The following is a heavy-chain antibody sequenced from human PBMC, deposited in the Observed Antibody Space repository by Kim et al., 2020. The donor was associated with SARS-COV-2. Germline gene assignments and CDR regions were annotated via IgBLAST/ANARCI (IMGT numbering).Heavy chain of an antibody. J-gene: IGHJ4*03. D-gene: IGHD3-10*01. CDR3: ATGGGWVQYVGD. CDR2: IKSQRDGGTT. Sequence: GGSLRLSCAASGFNFRSTWMTWVRQAPGGGLEWLGRIKSQRDGGTTDYATAVAGRFTISRDDFNDTLHLQMNYLKVDDSGVYYCATGGGWVQYVGDWGRGTLVTVAS. CDR1: GFNFRSTW. V-gene: IGHV3-15*01.